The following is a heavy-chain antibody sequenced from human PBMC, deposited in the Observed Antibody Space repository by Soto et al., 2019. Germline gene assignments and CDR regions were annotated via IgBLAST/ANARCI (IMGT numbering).Heavy chain of an antibody. D-gene: IGHD3-10*01. J-gene: IGHJ4*02. Sequence: GESLKISCKASGYSFTTYWIGWVRQMPGKGLEWMGIIYPGDSDTRYSPSFQGQATISADKSITTAYLQWSSLKASDTAVYYCARLGGSGSYYRRYFDYWGQGTPVTVSS. V-gene: IGHV5-51*01. CDR3: ARLGGSGSYYRRYFDY. CDR2: IYPGDSDT. CDR1: GYSFTTYW.